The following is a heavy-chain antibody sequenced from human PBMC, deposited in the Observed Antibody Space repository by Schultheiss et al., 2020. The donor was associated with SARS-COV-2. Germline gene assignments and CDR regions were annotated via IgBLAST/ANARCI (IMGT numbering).Heavy chain of an antibody. J-gene: IGHJ4*02. CDR2: MNPNSGNT. CDR1: GGTFSSYA. V-gene: IGHV1-8*02. D-gene: IGHD6-13*01. CDR3: ARDGGIAAAGLGTFDY. Sequence: ASVKVSCKASGGTFSSYAISWVRQAPGQGLEWMGWMNPNSGNTGYAQKFQGRVTMTRNTSISTAYMELSSLRSEDTAVYYCARDGGIAAAGLGTFDYWGQGTLVTVSS.